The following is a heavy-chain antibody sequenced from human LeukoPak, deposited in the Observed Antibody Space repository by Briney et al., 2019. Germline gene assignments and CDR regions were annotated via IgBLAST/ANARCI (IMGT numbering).Heavy chain of an antibody. CDR3: ARGTVTTWAWFDP. CDR1: GGSISSYY. V-gene: IGHV4-59*01. D-gene: IGHD4-11*01. CDR2: IYYSGST. J-gene: IGHJ5*02. Sequence: SETLSLTCTVSGGSISSYYWSWIRQPPGKGLEWIGYIYYSGSTNYNPSLKGRVTISVDTSKNQFSLKLSSVTAADTAVYYCARGTVTTWAWFDPWGQGTLVTVSS.